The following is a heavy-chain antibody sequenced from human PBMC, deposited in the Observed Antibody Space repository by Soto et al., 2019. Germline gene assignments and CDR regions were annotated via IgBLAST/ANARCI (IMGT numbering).Heavy chain of an antibody. CDR2: ISYDGSNK. CDR3: AKEAVDIVAPIED. J-gene: IGHJ4*02. V-gene: IGHV3-30*18. D-gene: IGHD5-12*01. Sequence: QVQLVESGGGVVQPGRSLRLSCAASGFTFSSYGMHWVRQAPGKGLEWVAVISYDGSNKYYADSVKGRFTISRDNSKNTLYLQMNRLRAEDTSVYYCAKEAVDIVAPIEDWGQGTLVTVSS. CDR1: GFTFSSYG.